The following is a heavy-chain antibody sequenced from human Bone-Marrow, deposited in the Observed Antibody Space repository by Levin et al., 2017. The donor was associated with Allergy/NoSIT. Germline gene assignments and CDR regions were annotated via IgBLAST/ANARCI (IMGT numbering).Heavy chain of an antibody. Sequence: QAGGSLRLSCAASGFTFHDYAMHWVRQPPGKGLEWVAGFSWNSGDIGYADSVKGRFTISRDNAKNSLYLQMNSLRAEDTALYYCAKDIRNYSGRYSSFDYWGQGTLVTVSA. D-gene: IGHD1-26*01. V-gene: IGHV3-9*01. CDR1: GFTFHDYA. CDR2: FSWNSGDI. CDR3: AKDIRNYSGRYSSFDY. J-gene: IGHJ4*02.